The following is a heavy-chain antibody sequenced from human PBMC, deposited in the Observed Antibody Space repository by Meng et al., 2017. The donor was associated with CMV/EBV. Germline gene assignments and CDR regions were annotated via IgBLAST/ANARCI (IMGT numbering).Heavy chain of an antibody. D-gene: IGHD3-22*01. Sequence: YDLTELSSHWVRQALGSGLDRLGDLSPEDGAAIYARKFHGRIDMSKDTSSDTTYMQLTGVTSEDTAVYYCATIPYYGSGGYSHDIDFWGQGTLVTVSS. J-gene: IGHJ4*01. CDR3: ATIPYYGSGGYSHDIDF. CDR1: YDLTELS. V-gene: IGHV1-24*01. CDR2: LSPEDGAA.